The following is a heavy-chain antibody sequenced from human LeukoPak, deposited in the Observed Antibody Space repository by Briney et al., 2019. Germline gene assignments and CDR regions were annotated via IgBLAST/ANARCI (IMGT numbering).Heavy chain of an antibody. CDR1: GYTFTSYY. V-gene: IGHV1-2*02. D-gene: IGHD6-19*01. J-gene: IGHJ6*03. Sequence: ASVKVSCKASGYTFTSYYMHWVRQAPGQGLEWMGWINPNSGGTNYAQKFQGRVTMTRDTSISTAYMELSRLRSDDTAVYYCASKYSSGWYSDYYYYMDVWGKGTTVTVSS. CDR2: INPNSGGT. CDR3: ASKYSSGWYSDYYYYMDV.